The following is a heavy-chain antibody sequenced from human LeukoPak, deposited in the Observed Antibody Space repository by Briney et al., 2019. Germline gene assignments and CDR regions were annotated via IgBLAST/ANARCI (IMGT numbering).Heavy chain of an antibody. CDR3: ARDLGYSSGHPFDY. Sequence: PGGSLRLSCAPSGFTFSSYGMHWVRQAPGRGLEWVALIWYDGSNKYYPDSVTGRFTISRDDSKNPLYLQMNSLRVEDTAVYYCARDLGYSSGHPFDYWGQGTLVTVSS. V-gene: IGHV3-33*01. CDR1: GFTFSSYG. CDR2: IWYDGSNK. J-gene: IGHJ4*02. D-gene: IGHD6-19*01.